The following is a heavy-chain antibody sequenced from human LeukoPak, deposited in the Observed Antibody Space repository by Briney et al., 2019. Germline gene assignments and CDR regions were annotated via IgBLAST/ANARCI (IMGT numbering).Heavy chain of an antibody. D-gene: IGHD2-8*01. J-gene: IGHJ4*02. CDR1: GFTFSSYG. Sequence: GGSLRLSCAASGFTFSSYGMHWVRQAPGKGLEWVAVLSYDGSNKYYADSVKGRFTITRDNSKNTRYLQMNSLRAEDTAVYYCAKDRYGVLYYFDYWGQGTLVTVSS. V-gene: IGHV3-30*18. CDR2: LSYDGSNK. CDR3: AKDRYGVLYYFDY.